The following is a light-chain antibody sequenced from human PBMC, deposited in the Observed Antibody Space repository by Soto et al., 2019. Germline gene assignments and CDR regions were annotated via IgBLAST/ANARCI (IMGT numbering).Light chain of an antibody. CDR2: EVN. V-gene: IGLV2-8*01. CDR3: SSYAGSSNV. J-gene: IGLJ1*01. Sequence: QSVLTQPPSASGSPGQSVAISCTGTSSDVGGYNYVSWYQQHPGKAPKLMIYEVNKRPSGVPDRFSGSKSRNTASLTVSGLHAEDEADDYCSSYAGSSNVFGTGTKATLL. CDR1: SSDVGGYNY.